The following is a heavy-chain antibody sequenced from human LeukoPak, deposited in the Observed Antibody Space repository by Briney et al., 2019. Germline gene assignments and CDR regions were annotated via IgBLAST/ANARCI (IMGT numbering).Heavy chain of an antibody. Sequence: ASVKVSCKASGYTFTSYYMHWVRQAPGQGLEWMGIINPSGGSTSYAQKFQGRVTMTRDMSTSTVYMEPSSLRSEDTAVYYCARSYGDYYDAFGIWGQGTMVTVSS. J-gene: IGHJ3*02. CDR3: ARSYGDYYDAFGI. CDR1: GYTFTSYY. V-gene: IGHV1-46*01. CDR2: INPSGGST. D-gene: IGHD4-17*01.